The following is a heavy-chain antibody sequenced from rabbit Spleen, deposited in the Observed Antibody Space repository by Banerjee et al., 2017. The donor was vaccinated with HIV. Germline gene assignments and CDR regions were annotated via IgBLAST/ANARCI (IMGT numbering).Heavy chain of an antibody. CDR3: VREVAARFKL. J-gene: IGHJ4*01. V-gene: IGHV1S47*01. CDR1: GFDFSNYG. CDR2: IEPIFGNT. D-gene: IGHD4-1*01. Sequence: QEQLVESGGGLVQPGGSLKLSCKASGFDFSNYGVSWVRQAPGKGLEWIGYIEPIFGNTYYANWVNGRFTISSHNAQNTLYLQLSSLTAADTATYFCVREVAARFKLWGPGTLVTVS.